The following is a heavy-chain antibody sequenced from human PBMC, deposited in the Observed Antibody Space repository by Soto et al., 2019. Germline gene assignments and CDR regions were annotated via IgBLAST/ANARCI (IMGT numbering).Heavy chain of an antibody. CDR1: GGTFSSYA. CDR2: IIPIFGTA. V-gene: IGHV1-69*12. D-gene: IGHD6-19*01. J-gene: IGHJ1*01. CDR3: ARAGWGSGWRWYFQH. Sequence: QVQLVQSGAEVKKPGSSVKVSCKASGGTFSSYAISWVRQAPGQGLEWMGGIIPIFGTANYAQKFQGRVTITADESTSTAYMELSRLRSEDTAVYYCARAGWGSGWRWYFQHWGQGTLVTVSS.